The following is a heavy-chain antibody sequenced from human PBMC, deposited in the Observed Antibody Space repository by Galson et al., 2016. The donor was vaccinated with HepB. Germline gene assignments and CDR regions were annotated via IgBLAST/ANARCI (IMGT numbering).Heavy chain of an antibody. CDR1: GFTLSNSG. D-gene: IGHD2-8*01. J-gene: IGHJ4*02. Sequence: SLRLSCAASGFTLSNSGINWVRQAPGKGLQWVSYISSSIRTIYYADSVMGRFTISRDNAENSVYLQMNSLRDEGTAVYYCAKESGFGVYFDYWGQGTLVTVSS. V-gene: IGHV3-48*02. CDR3: AKESGFGVYFDY. CDR2: ISSSIRTI.